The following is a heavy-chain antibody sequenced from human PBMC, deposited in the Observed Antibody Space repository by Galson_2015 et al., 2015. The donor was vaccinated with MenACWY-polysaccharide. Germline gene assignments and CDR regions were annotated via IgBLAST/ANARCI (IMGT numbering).Heavy chain of an antibody. J-gene: IGHJ3*02. CDR2: ISGGGGMI. CDR3: ARDRGSYDAYDI. V-gene: IGHV3-48*03. Sequence: SLRLSCAASGFTFSTYDMNWVRQSPEKGLQWIAYISGGGGMIHYADSVKGRFTISRDNAKDSLYLEMNSLTAEDTGLYYCARDRGSYDAYDIWGQGTVVTVSS. D-gene: IGHD5-18*01. CDR1: GFTFSTYD.